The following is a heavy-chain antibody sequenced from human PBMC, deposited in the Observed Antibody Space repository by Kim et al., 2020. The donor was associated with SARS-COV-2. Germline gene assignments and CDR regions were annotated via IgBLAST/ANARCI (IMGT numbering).Heavy chain of an antibody. CDR1: GGSLSSSSYY. CDR2: AYYSGNT. CDR3: ARHQRDSSGWYVAFYYYYMDV. V-gene: IGHV4-39*01. D-gene: IGHD6-19*01. Sequence: SETLSLTCTVSGGSLSSSSYYWGWIRQPPGKGLEWIGTAYYSGNTYYNPSLKSRVTISVDTSKNHFSLKLGSVTAADTAVYDWARHQRDSSGWYVAFYYYYMDVWGKGTTVTVSS. J-gene: IGHJ6*03.